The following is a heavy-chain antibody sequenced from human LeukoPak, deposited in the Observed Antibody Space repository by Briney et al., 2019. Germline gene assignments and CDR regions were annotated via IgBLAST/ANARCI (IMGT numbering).Heavy chain of an antibody. J-gene: IGHJ6*03. CDR3: ARVGRVSIYPSYMDV. CDR2: ISHDGRDT. Sequence: TGTSLRPSCEASGFTFSTFPMHWVRQTPDKRLEWVAVISHDGRDTYYADSVKGRFTISRDNSKNTLYLQMNSLSPEDTAVVYCARVGRVSIYPSYMDVWGKGTTVTVSS. CDR1: GFTFSTFP. D-gene: IGHD6-6*01. V-gene: IGHV3-30*04.